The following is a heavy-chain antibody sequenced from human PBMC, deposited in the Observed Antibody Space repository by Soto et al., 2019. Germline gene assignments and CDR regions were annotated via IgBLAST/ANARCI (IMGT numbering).Heavy chain of an antibody. CDR3: AKYSDSSGDYYYGLDV. CDR1: GFIFSTYA. J-gene: IGHJ6*02. D-gene: IGHD4-17*01. Sequence: PGGSLRLSCAASGFIFSTYAMTWVRQAPGKGLEWVSTIRGSDVRTFYADSVKGRFSISRDNSRSTLFLQMSSLRAEDTAVYFCAKYSDSSGDYYYGLDVWGQGTTVTVSS. V-gene: IGHV3-23*01. CDR2: IRGSDVRT.